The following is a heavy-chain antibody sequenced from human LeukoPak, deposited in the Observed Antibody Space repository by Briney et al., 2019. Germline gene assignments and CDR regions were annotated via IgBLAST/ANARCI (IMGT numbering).Heavy chain of an antibody. V-gene: IGHV4-34*01. D-gene: IGHD3-10*01. CDR3: ARDPYGSGSYAPSYYYYGMDV. CDR1: GGFFSGYY. Sequence: SETLSLTCAVYGGFFSGYYWSWIRQPPGKGLEWIGEINHSGSTNYNPSLKSRVTISVDTSKNQFSLKLSSVTAADTAVYYCARDPYGSGSYAPSYYYYGMDVWGQGTTVTVSS. J-gene: IGHJ6*02. CDR2: INHSGST.